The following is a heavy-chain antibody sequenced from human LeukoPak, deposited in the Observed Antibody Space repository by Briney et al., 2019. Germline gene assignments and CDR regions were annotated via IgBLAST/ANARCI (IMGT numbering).Heavy chain of an antibody. J-gene: IGHJ4*02. Sequence: GSSVKVSCKASGGTFSSCAISWVRQAPGQGLEWMGRIIPILGIANYAQKFQGRVTITADKSTSTAYMELSSLRSEDTAVYYCARGEDEDYFDYWGQGTLVTVSS. V-gene: IGHV1-69*04. CDR1: GGTFSSCA. CDR3: ARGEDEDYFDY. CDR2: IIPILGIA. D-gene: IGHD1-26*01.